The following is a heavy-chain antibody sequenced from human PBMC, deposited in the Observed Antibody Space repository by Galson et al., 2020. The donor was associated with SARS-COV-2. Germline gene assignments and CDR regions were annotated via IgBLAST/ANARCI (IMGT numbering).Heavy chain of an antibody. V-gene: IGHV4-34*01. CDR3: AVRYFDWLFASGYYGMDV. J-gene: IGHJ6*02. CDR1: GGSFSGYY. CDR2: INHSGST. Sequence: SETLSLTCAVYGGSFSGYYWSWIRQPPGKGLEWIGEINHSGSTNYNPSLKSRVTISVDTSKNQFSLKLSSVTAADTAVYYCAVRYFDWLFASGYYGMDVWGQGTTVTVSS. D-gene: IGHD3-9*01.